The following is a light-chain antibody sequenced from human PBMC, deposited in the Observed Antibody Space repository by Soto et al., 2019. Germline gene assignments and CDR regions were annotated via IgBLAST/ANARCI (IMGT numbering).Light chain of an antibody. V-gene: IGKV3-20*01. CDR2: GAS. J-gene: IGKJ3*01. Sequence: EIVLTQSPGTLSLSPGERATLSCRASQSVSSSYLAWYQQKPGQAPRLLIYGASSRATGIPDRFSGSGSGTDFTLTISRLVPEDFAVYYCQQYGSSPHTFGPGTTVDIK. CDR3: QQYGSSPHT. CDR1: QSVSSSY.